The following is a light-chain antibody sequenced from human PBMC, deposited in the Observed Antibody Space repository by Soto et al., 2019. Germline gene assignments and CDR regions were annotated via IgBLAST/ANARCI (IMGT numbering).Light chain of an antibody. CDR2: AVS. CDR1: SDDIGAYDY. Sequence: QSVLTQPSSVSASPGQSISISCTGTSDDIGAYDYVSWYQQHPGKAPKLILYAVSNRPSGVSTRFSGSKSGNTASLTISGVQADDEADYYGSSYRSSDTLEGFGTGTKVTVL. V-gene: IGLV2-14*01. J-gene: IGLJ1*01. CDR3: SSYRSSDTLEG.